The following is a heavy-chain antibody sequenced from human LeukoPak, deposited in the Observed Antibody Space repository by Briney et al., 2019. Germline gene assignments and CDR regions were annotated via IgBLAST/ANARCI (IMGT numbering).Heavy chain of an antibody. Sequence: GSLRLSCAASGFTFSSYGMHWVRQAPGKGLEWVAVISYDGSNKYYADSVKGRFTISRDNSKNTLYLQMNSLRAEDTAVYYCAKEKASVVDYWGQGTLVTVSS. CDR1: GFTFSSYG. CDR2: ISYDGSNK. V-gene: IGHV3-30*18. CDR3: AKEKASVVDY. J-gene: IGHJ4*02.